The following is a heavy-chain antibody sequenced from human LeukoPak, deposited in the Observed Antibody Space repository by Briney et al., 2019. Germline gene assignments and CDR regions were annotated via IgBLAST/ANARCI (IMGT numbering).Heavy chain of an antibody. V-gene: IGHV4-59*01. CDR2: IHYSGST. J-gene: IGHJ5*02. Sequence: SETLSLTCTVSGGSINSDYWTWIRQPPGKGLEWIGYIHYSGSTNYSPSLRSRVTISIDTSKNHFSLQLTSVTAADTAVYFCARDDYRGVTNFDPWGQGTLVTVSS. CDR3: ARDDYRGVTNFDP. CDR1: GGSINSDY. D-gene: IGHD3-10*01.